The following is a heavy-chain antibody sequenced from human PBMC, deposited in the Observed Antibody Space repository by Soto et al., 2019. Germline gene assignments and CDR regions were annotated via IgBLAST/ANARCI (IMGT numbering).Heavy chain of an antibody. D-gene: IGHD4-17*01. CDR3: AKNNDYGDYYYYMDV. J-gene: IGHJ6*03. CDR2: ISYDGSNK. CDR1: GFTFSSYG. Sequence: GGSLRLSCAASGFTFSSYGMHWVRQAPGKGLEWVAVISYDGSNKYYADSVKGRFTISRDNSKNTLYLQMNSLRAEDTAVYYCAKNNDYGDYYYYMDVWGKGTTVTVSS. V-gene: IGHV3-30*18.